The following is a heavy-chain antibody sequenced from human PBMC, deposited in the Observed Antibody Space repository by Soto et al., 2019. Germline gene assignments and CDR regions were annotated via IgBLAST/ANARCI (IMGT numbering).Heavy chain of an antibody. CDR1: GFTFSSYA. CDR3: AKETRVTMFRGVMGY. CDR2: ISGSGGST. D-gene: IGHD3-10*01. V-gene: IGHV3-23*01. Sequence: EVQLLESGGGLVQPGGSLRLSCAASGFTFSSYAMSWVRQAQGKGLEWVSAISGSGGSTYYADSVKGRFTISRDNSKNALYLQMNSLRAEDTAVYYCAKETRVTMFRGVMGYWGQGTLVTVSS. J-gene: IGHJ1*01.